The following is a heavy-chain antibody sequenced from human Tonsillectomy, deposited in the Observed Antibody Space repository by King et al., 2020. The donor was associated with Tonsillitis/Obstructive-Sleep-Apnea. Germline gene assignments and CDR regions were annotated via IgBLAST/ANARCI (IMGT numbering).Heavy chain of an antibody. V-gene: IGHV1-8*01. D-gene: IGHD1-26*01. CDR3: AVRGDFSYYDMDV. J-gene: IGHJ6*03. Sequence: VQLVQSGAEVKKSGASVKVSCKASGYTFTKYQFNWVRQATGQGLEWMGWMNPNSGDTGYAQKFQGRVTMTRNISISTAYMELSSLRSEDTAVYYCAVRGDFSYYDMDVWGRGTTVTVSS. CDR1: GYTFTKYQ. CDR2: MNPNSGDT.